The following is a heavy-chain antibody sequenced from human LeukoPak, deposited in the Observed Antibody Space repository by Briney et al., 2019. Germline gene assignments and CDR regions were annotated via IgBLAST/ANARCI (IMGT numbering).Heavy chain of an antibody. Sequence: GASVKVSCKASGYTFTSYGISWVRQAPGQGLEWMGWISAYNGNTNYAQKVQGRVTMTTDTYTSTAYMELRSLRSDDTAVYYCARVPYYYDSSGPIGNRIDYWGQGTLVTVSS. D-gene: IGHD3-22*01. CDR1: GYTFTSYG. J-gene: IGHJ4*02. V-gene: IGHV1-18*01. CDR3: ARVPYYYDSSGPIGNRIDY. CDR2: ISAYNGNT.